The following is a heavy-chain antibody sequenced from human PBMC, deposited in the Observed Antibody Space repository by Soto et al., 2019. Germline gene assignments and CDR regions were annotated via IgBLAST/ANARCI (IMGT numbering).Heavy chain of an antibody. Sequence: TLSLTCPLSARSTRGGGSSWAGIRDPPGSGLEWIGYIYYSGSTYYNPSLNSRVTISVDTSKNQFSLKLSSVTAADTAVYYCARRSYSNSYAHNYYYYGMDVWGQGTRVTVSS. CDR3: ARRSYSNSYAHNYYYYGMDV. J-gene: IGHJ6*02. CDR2: IYYSGST. V-gene: IGHV4-30-4*07. CDR1: ARSTRGGGSS. D-gene: IGHD4-4*01.